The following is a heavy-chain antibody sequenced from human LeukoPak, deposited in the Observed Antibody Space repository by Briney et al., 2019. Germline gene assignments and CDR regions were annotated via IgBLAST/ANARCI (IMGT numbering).Heavy chain of an antibody. J-gene: IGHJ3*02. Sequence: QASETLSLTCTVSGGSISSSSYYWGWIRRPPGKGLEWIGSIYYSGSTYYNPSLKSRVTISVDTSKNQFSLKLSSVTAADTAVYYCARSYYDFWSGYHYAFDIWGQGTMVTVSS. CDR1: GGSISSSSYY. V-gene: IGHV4-39*01. D-gene: IGHD3-3*01. CDR3: ARSYYDFWSGYHYAFDI. CDR2: IYYSGST.